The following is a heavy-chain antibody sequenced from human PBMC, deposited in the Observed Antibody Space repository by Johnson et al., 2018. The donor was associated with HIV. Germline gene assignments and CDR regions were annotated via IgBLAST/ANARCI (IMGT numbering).Heavy chain of an antibody. V-gene: IGHV3-74*02. CDR3: ARGRVRTRTSPYPFRCFDV. CDR2: INGDGSGI. CDR1: GFTFSSYW. D-gene: IGHD2-2*01. J-gene: IGHJ3*01. Sequence: VQLVESGGGVVRPGGSLRLSCAASGFTFSSYWMHWVRQGPGKGLVWVSRINGDGSGITYADSVKGRFTISRDNAKNTLYLQMNSLTTGDTAVYCCARGRVRTRTSPYPFRCFDVWGQGQWSPSLQ.